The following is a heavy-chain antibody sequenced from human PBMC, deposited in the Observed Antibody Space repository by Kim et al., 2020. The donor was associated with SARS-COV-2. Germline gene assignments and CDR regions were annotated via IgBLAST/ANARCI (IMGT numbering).Heavy chain of an antibody. V-gene: IGHV3-30-3*01. J-gene: IGHJ4*02. D-gene: IGHD3-3*01. Sequence: GGSLRLSCAASGFTFSSYAMHWVRQAPGKGLEWVAVISYDGSNKYYADSVKGRFTISRDNSKNTLYLQMNSLRAEDTAVYYCARDPDYDFWSGYYTGLDYWGQGTLVTVSS. CDR3: ARDPDYDFWSGYYTGLDY. CDR1: GFTFSSYA. CDR2: ISYDGSNK.